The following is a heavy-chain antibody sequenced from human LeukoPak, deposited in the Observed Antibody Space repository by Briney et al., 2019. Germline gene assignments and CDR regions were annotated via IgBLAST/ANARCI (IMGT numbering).Heavy chain of an antibody. CDR1: GYTFTGYY. CDR3: ARDGGWDIVVVPAAIGWFDP. CDR2: INPNSGGT. V-gene: IGHV1-2*02. J-gene: IGHJ5*02. D-gene: IGHD2-2*01. Sequence: ASVKVSCEASGYTFTGYYMHWVRQAPGQGLEWMGWINPNSGGTNYAQKFQGRVTMTRDTSISTAYMELSRLRSDDTAVYYCARDGGWDIVVVPAAIGWFDPWGQGTLVTVSS.